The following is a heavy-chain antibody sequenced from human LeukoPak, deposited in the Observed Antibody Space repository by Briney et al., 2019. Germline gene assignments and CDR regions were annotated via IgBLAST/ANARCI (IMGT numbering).Heavy chain of an antibody. Sequence: SETLSLTCTVSGGSISSSSYYWGWIRQPPGKGLEWIGSIYYSGSTYYNPSLKSRVTISVDTSKNQFSLKLSSVTAADTAVYYCARGAPWGIQLWLAGSYFDYWGQGTLVTVSS. CDR3: ARGAPWGIQLWLAGSYFDY. V-gene: IGHV4-39*07. D-gene: IGHD5-18*01. J-gene: IGHJ4*02. CDR2: IYYSGST. CDR1: GGSISSSSYY.